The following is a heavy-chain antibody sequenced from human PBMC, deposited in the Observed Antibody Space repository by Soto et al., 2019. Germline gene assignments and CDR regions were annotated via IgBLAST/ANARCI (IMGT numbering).Heavy chain of an antibody. J-gene: IGHJ5*02. CDR1: GGSFSGYY. CDR3: ARSLMGRFTMVRGPGTRGVWFDP. CDR2: INHSGST. D-gene: IGHD3-10*01. Sequence: SETLSLTCAVYGGSFSGYYWSWIRQPPGKGLEWIGEINHSGSTNYNPSLKSRVTISVDTSKNQFSLKLSSVTAADTAVYYCARSLMGRFTMVRGPGTRGVWFDPWGQGTLVTVSS. V-gene: IGHV4-34*01.